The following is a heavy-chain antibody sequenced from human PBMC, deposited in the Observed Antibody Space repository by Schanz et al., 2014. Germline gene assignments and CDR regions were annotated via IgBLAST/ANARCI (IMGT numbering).Heavy chain of an antibody. J-gene: IGHJ4*02. CDR3: GRGFSRAYIDF. V-gene: IGHV1-46*03. D-gene: IGHD1-20*01. CDR2: INPSGGST. Sequence: QVQLLQSGAEVKKPGASMKVSCKASGYTFTTYYMLWVRQAPGQGLEWMGIINPSGGSTRYGQKLQGRITLTTDTSTSTVYLELSSLRSDATAVYYCGRGFSRAYIDFWGQGTLITVSS. CDR1: GYTFTTYY.